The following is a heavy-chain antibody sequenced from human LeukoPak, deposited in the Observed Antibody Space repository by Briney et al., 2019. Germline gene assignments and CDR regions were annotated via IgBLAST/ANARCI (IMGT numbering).Heavy chain of an antibody. D-gene: IGHD2-8*01. CDR1: GGTFSSYA. Sequence: VASVKVSCKASGGTFSSYAISWVRQAPGQGLEWMGGIIPIFGTANYAQKFQGRVTITADESTSTAYMELSSLRSEDTAVHYCAREGYCTNGVCYSEYYWGQGTLVTVSS. CDR2: IIPIFGTA. J-gene: IGHJ4*02. CDR3: AREGYCTNGVCYSEYY. V-gene: IGHV1-69*13.